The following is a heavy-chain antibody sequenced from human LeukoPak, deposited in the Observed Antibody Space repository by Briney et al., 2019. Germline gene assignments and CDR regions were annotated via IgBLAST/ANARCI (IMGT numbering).Heavy chain of an antibody. J-gene: IGHJ3*02. CDR1: GFTFSDYW. Sequence: GGSLRLSCAAAGFTFSDYWMSWVRQAPGRGLEWVANIKQDGSEKYYVDSVKGRFTISRDNAKNSLYLQMNSLGVEDTAVDYCARLWATVIDWGAFDIWGQGTMITVSS. D-gene: IGHD4-17*01. CDR3: ARLWATVIDWGAFDI. CDR2: IKQDGSEK. V-gene: IGHV3-7*01.